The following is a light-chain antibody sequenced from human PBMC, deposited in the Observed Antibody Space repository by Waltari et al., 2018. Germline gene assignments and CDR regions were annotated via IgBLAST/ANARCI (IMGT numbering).Light chain of an antibody. V-gene: IGKV3-20*01. CDR3: QQYGSSILYT. J-gene: IGKJ2*01. CDR2: GAS. Sequence: EVVLTQSPDTLSLSPGERATLSCRASQRQTKRYIAWYQQKPGQAPRLLIYGASSRAAGIPSMFSGSGSGTDFTLTISRLEPEDFAVYYCQQYGSSILYTFGQGTKLEIK. CDR1: QRQTKRY.